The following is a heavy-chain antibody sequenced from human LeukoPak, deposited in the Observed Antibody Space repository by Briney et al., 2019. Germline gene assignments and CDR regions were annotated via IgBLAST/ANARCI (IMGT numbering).Heavy chain of an antibody. CDR3: VSDRETQEQI. CDR1: GFTFSRHN. D-gene: IGHD1-26*01. J-gene: IGHJ3*02. V-gene: IGHV3-64D*09. Sequence: GGSLRLSCSGSGFTFSRHNMHWVRQAPGEGLEYVSAISYNGDSTYYVDSVKGRFTISRDNSKNTLDLQMSSLRPEDTAVYYCVSDRETQEQIWGPGTLVTVSS. CDR2: ISYNGDST.